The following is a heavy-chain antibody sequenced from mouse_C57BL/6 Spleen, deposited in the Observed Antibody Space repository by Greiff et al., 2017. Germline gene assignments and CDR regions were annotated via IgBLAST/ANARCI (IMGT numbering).Heavy chain of an antibody. CDR3: AGAGCNWYVGV. J-gene: IGHJ1*03. CDR2: ISSGSSTI. V-gene: IGHV5-17*01. CDR1: GFTFSDYG. Sequence: DVQLQEPGGGLVKPGGSLKLSCAASGFTFSDYGMHWVRQAPEKGLEWVAYISSGSSTIYYADTVKGRFTISRDNAKNTRFLQMTSLGSEDTAMYYCAGAGCNWYVGVWGTGTTVTFSS.